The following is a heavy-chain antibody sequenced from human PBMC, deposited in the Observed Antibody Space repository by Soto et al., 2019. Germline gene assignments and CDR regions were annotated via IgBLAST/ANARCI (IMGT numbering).Heavy chain of an antibody. CDR3: ARVNILATRLDS. D-gene: IGHD5-12*01. CDR1: GGSISSSSYY. CDR2: IYYSGNT. V-gene: IGHV4-39*01. Sequence: SETLSLTCTVSGGSISSSSYYWGWIRQPPGKGLEWIGSIYYSGNTFYNPSLKCRVTISVDTSKNQFSLKLSSVTAAVTAVFYCARVNILATRLDSWGQGTLVTVSS. J-gene: IGHJ4*02.